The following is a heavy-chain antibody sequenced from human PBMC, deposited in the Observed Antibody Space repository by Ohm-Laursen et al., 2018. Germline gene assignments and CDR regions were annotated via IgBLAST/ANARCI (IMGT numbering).Heavy chain of an antibody. CDR3: ARSHIVLMVYGRAFDI. CDR1: GYTFTAYF. D-gene: IGHD2-8*01. Sequence: ASVKVSCKASGYTFTAYFIHWVRQAPGQGLEWMGWINPNSGVTTYAQEFQGRVTMTRDTSTSTVYMELSSLRSEDTAVYYCARSHIVLMVYGRAFDIWGQGTMVTVSS. J-gene: IGHJ3*02. V-gene: IGHV1-2*02. CDR2: INPNSGVT.